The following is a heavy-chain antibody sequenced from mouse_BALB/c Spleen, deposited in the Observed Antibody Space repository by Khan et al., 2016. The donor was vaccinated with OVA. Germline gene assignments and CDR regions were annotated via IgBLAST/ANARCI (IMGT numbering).Heavy chain of an antibody. CDR3: ARRGYEYGRGALFAY. D-gene: IGHD2-4*01. V-gene: IGHV2-2*02. J-gene: IGHJ3*01. CDR2: IWSAGST. CDR1: GFSLTNYS. Sequence: QVQLKQSGPGLVQPSQSLSITCTVSGFSLTNYSVHWVRQSPGKGLVWLGVIWSAGSTDYNAAFISRLTIRKDNSRSQVFFKMNSLQPNDTAIYYCARRGYEYGRGALFAYWGQGTLVTVSA.